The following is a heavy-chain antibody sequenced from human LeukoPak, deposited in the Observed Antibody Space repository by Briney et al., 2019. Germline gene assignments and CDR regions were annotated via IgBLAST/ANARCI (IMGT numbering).Heavy chain of an antibody. CDR2: INPNSGGT. CDR3: ARDYYGSGSYYAPFDY. J-gene: IGHJ4*02. CDR1: GYTFTGSY. D-gene: IGHD3-10*01. Sequence: ASVKVSCKASGYTFTGSYMHWVRQAPGQGLEWMGWINPNSGGTNYAQKFQGRVTMTRDTSISTAYMELSRLRSDDTAVYYCARDYYGSGSYYAPFDYWGQGTLVTVSS. V-gene: IGHV1-2*02.